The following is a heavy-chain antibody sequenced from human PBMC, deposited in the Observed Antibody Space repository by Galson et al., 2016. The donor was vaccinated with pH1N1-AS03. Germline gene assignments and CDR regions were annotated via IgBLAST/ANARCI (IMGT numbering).Heavy chain of an antibody. V-gene: IGHV3-23*01. CDR3: AKDRNDYRTHYFAGSDV. CDR2: TSSSGGST. J-gene: IGHJ6*02. Sequence: SLRLSCATSGFTFTDFAVSWVCQAPGRGLEWVSATSSSGGSTYYAESVKGRFTISRDYSKNTVDLQMNSLRAEDTAVYYCAKDRNDYRTHYFAGSDVWGQGTTVIVSS. CDR1: GFTFTDFA. D-gene: IGHD1-1*01.